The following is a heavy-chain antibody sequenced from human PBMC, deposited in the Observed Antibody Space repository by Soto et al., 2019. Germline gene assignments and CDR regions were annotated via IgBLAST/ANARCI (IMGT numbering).Heavy chain of an antibody. CDR3: ARSPMTTVTRGLNYYYYYMDV. CDR2: TRNKANSYTT. CDR1: GFTFSDHY. J-gene: IGHJ6*03. D-gene: IGHD4-4*01. V-gene: IGHV3-72*01. Sequence: GGSLRLSCAASGFTFSDHYMDWVRQAPGKGLEWVGRTRNKANSYTTEYAASVKGRFTISRDDSKNSLYLQMNSLKTEDTAVYYCARSPMTTVTRGLNYYYYYMDVWGKGTTVTVSS.